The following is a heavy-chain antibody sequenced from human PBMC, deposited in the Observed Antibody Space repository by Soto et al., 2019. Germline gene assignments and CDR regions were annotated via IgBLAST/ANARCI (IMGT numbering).Heavy chain of an antibody. J-gene: IGHJ4*02. CDR2: IRKNDGNT. Sequence: EVQLLESGGGLVQSGGSLRLYCAASGFPFSTYDMSWVRQAPGKGLEWVSVIRKNDGNTHYADSVKGRFTISRDNSKNTLYLQMISLRAEDTALYYCAKGAWLDSWGQGSLVTVSS. CDR1: GFPFSTYD. CDR3: AKGAWLDS. V-gene: IGHV3-23*01.